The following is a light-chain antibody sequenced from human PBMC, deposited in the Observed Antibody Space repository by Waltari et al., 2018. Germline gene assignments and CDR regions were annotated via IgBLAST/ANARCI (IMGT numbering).Light chain of an antibody. CDR3: QSYDTSLSVV. V-gene: IGLV1-40*01. CDR1: GSTIGAGYD. J-gene: IGLJ2*01. Sequence: QSVLTQPPSVSGAPGRRFTIPCPGTGSTIGAGYDNHWYQLLPGKAPRLLIYGVNTRPLGVPDRFFGSQSGTSASLAITGLQAEDEGDYYCQSYDTSLSVVFGGGTKLTVL. CDR2: GVN.